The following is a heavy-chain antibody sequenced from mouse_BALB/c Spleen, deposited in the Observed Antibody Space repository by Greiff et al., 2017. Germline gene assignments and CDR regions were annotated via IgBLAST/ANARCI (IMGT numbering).Heavy chain of an antibody. CDR3: ARDDCGSSWAWFDY. Sequence: EVHLVESGGGLVQPGGSLRLSCATSGFTFTDYYMSWVRQPPGKALEWLGFIRNKANGYTTEYSASVKGRFTISRDNAQSILYLQMNTLRAEDSATYYCARDDCGSSWAWFDYWGQGTLVTVSA. J-gene: IGHJ3*01. CDR2: IRNKANGYTT. V-gene: IGHV7-3*02. D-gene: IGHD1-1*01. CDR1: GFTFTDYY.